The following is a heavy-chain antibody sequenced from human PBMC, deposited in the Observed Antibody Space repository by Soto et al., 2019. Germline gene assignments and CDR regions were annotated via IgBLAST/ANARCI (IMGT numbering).Heavy chain of an antibody. D-gene: IGHD5-12*01. CDR2: ISGGGNDR. V-gene: IGHV3-23*01. CDR1: GFPFSNYA. CDR3: ARSLFMVAPDNEPFDY. Sequence: VQLLESGGSLVQPGGPLTLSCAASGFPFSNYAMSWVRQTPEKGLEWVAAISGGGNDRYYADFVKGRFTFSRDNSRNILYLQMTSLRAEDTATYYCARSLFMVAPDNEPFDYWGQGTLVTVSS. J-gene: IGHJ4*02.